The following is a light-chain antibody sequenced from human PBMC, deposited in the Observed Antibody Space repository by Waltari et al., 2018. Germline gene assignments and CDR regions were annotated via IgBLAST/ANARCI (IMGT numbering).Light chain of an antibody. CDR2: RNK. Sequence: QSVLTQPPSASGTPGQRVTISCSGSISNLGTNYGYWYQQFPGTAPNLLIQRNKQRPSGVPDRFSGSKSGTSASLAISGLRSEDEADYYCASWDDSLSVGVFGGGTKLTVL. J-gene: IGLJ3*02. V-gene: IGLV1-47*01. CDR3: ASWDDSLSVGV. CDR1: ISNLGTNY.